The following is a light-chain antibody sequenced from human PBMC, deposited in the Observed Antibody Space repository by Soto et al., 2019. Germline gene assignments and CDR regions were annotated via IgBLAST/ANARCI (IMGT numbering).Light chain of an antibody. V-gene: IGLV2-14*03. Sequence: QSVLTQRASVSGSPGQAITISCSGTSSDVGAFNYVSWYQQHPGKAPKLMIYDVSNRPSGVSNRFSGSKSGNTASLTISGLRAEDEADYYCKSYTSNNTYVFGTGTKVTVL. CDR3: KSYTSNNTYV. CDR2: DVS. CDR1: SSDVGAFNY. J-gene: IGLJ1*01.